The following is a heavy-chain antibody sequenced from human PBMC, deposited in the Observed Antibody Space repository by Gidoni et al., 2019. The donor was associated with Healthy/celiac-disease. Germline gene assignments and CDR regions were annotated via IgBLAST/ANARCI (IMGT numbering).Heavy chain of an antibody. CDR2: ISAYNGDT. CDR1: GYTFTSDG. J-gene: IGHJ4*02. Sequence: QVQLVQSGAEVKKPGASVKVSCKASGYTFTSDGVRWGRQAPGQGLEWMGWISAYNGDTNYAQKLQGRVTMTTDTSTSTAYMELRSLRSDDTAVYYCAREGGGYDSSGYYFDYFDYWGQGTLVTVSS. V-gene: IGHV1-18*04. CDR3: AREGGGYDSSGYYFDYFDY. D-gene: IGHD3-22*01.